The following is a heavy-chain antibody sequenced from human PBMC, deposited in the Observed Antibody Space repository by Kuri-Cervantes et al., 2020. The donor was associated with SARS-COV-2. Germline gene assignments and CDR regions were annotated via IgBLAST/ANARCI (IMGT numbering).Heavy chain of an antibody. CDR2: IYHSGST. D-gene: IGHD2-2*01. CDR3: ARQGGIVVVPAAL. V-gene: IGHV4-30-2*01. CDR1: GGSIGSGGYY. Sequence: SETLSLTCTVSGGSIGSGGYYWSWIRQPPGKGLEWIGYIYHSGSTYYNPSLKSRVTISVDTSKNQFSLKLSSVTAADTAVYYCARQGGIVVVPAALWGQGTLVTVSS. J-gene: IGHJ4*02.